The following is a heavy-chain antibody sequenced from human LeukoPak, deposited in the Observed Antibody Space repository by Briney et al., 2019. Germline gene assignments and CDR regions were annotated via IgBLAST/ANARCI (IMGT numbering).Heavy chain of an antibody. CDR1: EFTFSNYA. J-gene: IGHJ3*02. Sequence: PGGSLRLSCAASEFTFSNYAMNWVRQAPGKGLEWVSVISGSGGSTYYADSVKGRFTISRDNSKNTLYLQINSLRAEDTAVYYCAKDSTYCSGGSCYLPDTFDIWGLGTMVTVSS. D-gene: IGHD2-15*01. CDR3: AKDSTYCSGGSCYLPDTFDI. CDR2: ISGSGGST. V-gene: IGHV3-23*01.